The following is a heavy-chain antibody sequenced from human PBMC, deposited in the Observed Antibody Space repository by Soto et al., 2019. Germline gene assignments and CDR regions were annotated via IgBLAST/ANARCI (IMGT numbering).Heavy chain of an antibody. CDR3: AKATGPN. V-gene: IGHV3-9*01. Sequence: EVQLVESGGGLVQPGRSLRLSCAASGFTFDNYAMHWVRQAPGKGLEWVSGISWNSNTIAYADSVKGRFTISRDNAKNSLYLQMNSLRAEDTAFYYCAKATGPNWGQGTLVTVSS. CDR1: GFTFDNYA. CDR2: ISWNSNTI. J-gene: IGHJ4*02.